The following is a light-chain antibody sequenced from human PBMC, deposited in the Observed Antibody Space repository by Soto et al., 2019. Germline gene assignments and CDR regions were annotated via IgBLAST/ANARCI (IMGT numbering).Light chain of an antibody. CDR3: TSYTSRNTLL. CDR2: DVT. J-gene: IGLJ2*01. V-gene: IGLV2-14*01. Sequence: QSVLTQPASVSGSPGQSITISCTGTSSDVGGYNYVSWYQQHPGKAPRLMIYDVTSRPSGVSNRFSGPKSGNTASLTISGLQAEDEADYYCTSYTSRNTLLFGGGTKLTVL. CDR1: SSDVGGYNY.